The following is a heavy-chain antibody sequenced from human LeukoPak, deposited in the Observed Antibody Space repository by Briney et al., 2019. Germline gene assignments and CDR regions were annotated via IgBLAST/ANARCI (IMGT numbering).Heavy chain of an antibody. CDR1: GYTLTELS. Sequence: GASVKVSCKVSGYTLTELSMHWVRQAPGKGLEWMGGFDPEDGETIYAQKFQGRVTMTEDTSTDTAYMELSSLRSEDTAVYYCATRGLQSYYMDVWGKGTTVTVSS. CDR3: ATRGLQSYYMDV. J-gene: IGHJ6*03. V-gene: IGHV1-24*01. CDR2: FDPEDGET. D-gene: IGHD5-24*01.